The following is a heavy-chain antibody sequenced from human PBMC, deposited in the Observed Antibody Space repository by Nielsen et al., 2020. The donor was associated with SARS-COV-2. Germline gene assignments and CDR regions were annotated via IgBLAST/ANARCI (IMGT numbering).Heavy chain of an antibody. D-gene: IGHD3-3*01. CDR3: AALLITSREPC. CDR1: GYTLTELS. CDR2: INPNSGGT. Sequence: ASVKVSCKVSGYTLTELSMRWVRQAPGQGLEWMGRINPNSGGTNYAQKFQGRVTMTRDTSISTAYMELSRLRSDDTAVYYCAALLITSREPCWGQGTLVTVSS. J-gene: IGHJ4*02. V-gene: IGHV1-2*06.